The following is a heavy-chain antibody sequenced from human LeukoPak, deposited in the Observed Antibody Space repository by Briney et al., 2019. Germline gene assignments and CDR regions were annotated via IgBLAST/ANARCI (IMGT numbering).Heavy chain of an antibody. Sequence: SETLSLTCTVSGYSISSGFYWGRIRQPPGKRLEWIGSIYHSGSTHYNSSLKSRVTISVGTSKNQLSLKLSSVTAADTAVYYCARDNGYYYDSSGYYYFDYWGQGTLVTVSS. J-gene: IGHJ4*02. CDR1: GYSISSGFY. V-gene: IGHV4-38-2*02. CDR3: ARDNGYYYDSSGYYYFDY. D-gene: IGHD3-22*01. CDR2: IYHSGST.